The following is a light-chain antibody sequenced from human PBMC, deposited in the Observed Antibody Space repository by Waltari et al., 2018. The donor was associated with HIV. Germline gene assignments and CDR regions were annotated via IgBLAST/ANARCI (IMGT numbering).Light chain of an antibody. CDR1: SSNIGAGFD. CDR3: QSYDSSLSGWV. CDR2: GRT. J-gene: IGLJ3*02. V-gene: IGLV1-40*01. Sequence: QSVLTQPPSVSGAPGQGVTISCTGGSSNIGAGFDVPWYQQFPGTAPKLLIYGRTNRQSGVPDRFSGSKSGTSASLAIVGLQAEDEADYYCQSYDSSLSGWVFGGGTKLTVL.